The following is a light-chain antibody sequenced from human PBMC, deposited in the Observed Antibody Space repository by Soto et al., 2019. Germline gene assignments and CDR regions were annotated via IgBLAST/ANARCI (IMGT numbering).Light chain of an antibody. CDR2: DAS. Sequence: DIQMTQSPSSLSASVGDRVTITCQASQDISNYLNWYQQKPGKAPKLLIYDASNLETGVPSRFSGSGSGTDFTFTISSPQPEDIATYYCQQYDNLPLTFGGGIKVEIK. CDR3: QQYDNLPLT. CDR1: QDISNY. V-gene: IGKV1-33*01. J-gene: IGKJ4*01.